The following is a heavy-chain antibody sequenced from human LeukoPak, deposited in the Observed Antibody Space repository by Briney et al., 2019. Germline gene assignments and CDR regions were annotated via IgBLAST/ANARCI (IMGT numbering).Heavy chain of an antibody. J-gene: IGHJ5*02. CDR3: AGRLTQYDCFDP. D-gene: IGHD2-2*01. V-gene: IGHV6-1*01. CDR2: TYYRSTWYN. Sequence: SQTLSLTCAISGDSVSSNSVTWNWIRQYPSRGLEWLGRTYYRSTWYNDYAVSVRGLITVNPDTSKNQFSLHLNSVTPEDTAVYYCAGRLTQYDCFDPWGQGILVTVSS. CDR1: GDSVSSNSVT.